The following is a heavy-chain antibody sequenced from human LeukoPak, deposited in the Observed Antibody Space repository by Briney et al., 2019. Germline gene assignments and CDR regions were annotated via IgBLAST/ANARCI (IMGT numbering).Heavy chain of an antibody. V-gene: IGHV3-11*01. CDR3: AKDFNYYDSSGYRVFDY. CDR1: GFTFSDYY. J-gene: IGHJ4*02. CDR2: ISSSGSTI. D-gene: IGHD3-22*01. Sequence: GGSLRLSCAASGFTFSDYYMSWIRQAPGKGLEWVSYISSSGSTIYYADSVKGRFTISRDNAKNSLYLQMNSLRAEDTAVYYCAKDFNYYDSSGYRVFDYWGQGTLVIVSS.